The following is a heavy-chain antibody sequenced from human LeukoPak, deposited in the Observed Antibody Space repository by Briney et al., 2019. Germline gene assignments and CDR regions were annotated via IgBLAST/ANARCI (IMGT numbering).Heavy chain of an antibody. CDR3: ARVYSSSSGKNAFDI. CDR1: GGSISSYY. Sequence: PSETLSLTCTVSGGSISSYYWSWIRQPPGKGLEWIGYIYYSGGTNYNPSLKGRVTISVDTSKNQFSLKVSSVTAADTAVYYCARVYSSSSGKNAFDIWGQGTIVTVSS. CDR2: IYYSGGT. J-gene: IGHJ3*02. D-gene: IGHD6-6*01. V-gene: IGHV4-59*01.